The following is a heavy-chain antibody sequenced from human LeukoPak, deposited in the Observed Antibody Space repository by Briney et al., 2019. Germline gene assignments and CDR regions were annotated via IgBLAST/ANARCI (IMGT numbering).Heavy chain of an antibody. Sequence: PSGTLSLTCGVSGGSISSTNWWPWVRQPPGEGLEWIGEVHLSGRTNYNPSLESRVTMSVDMSENHISLMLTSVTAADTAVYYCAREGGPYRPLDYSGQGTLVTVSS. CDR1: GGSISSTNW. V-gene: IGHV4-4*02. J-gene: IGHJ4*02. CDR2: VHLSGRT. CDR3: AREGGPYRPLDY.